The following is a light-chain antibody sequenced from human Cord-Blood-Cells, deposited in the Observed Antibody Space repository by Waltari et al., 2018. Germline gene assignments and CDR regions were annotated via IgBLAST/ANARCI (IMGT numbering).Light chain of an antibody. CDR2: GVS. Sequence: QSALTQPPYASGSPGPSVTISCTGTSSDVGGYHHVSWYQQHPGKAPKLMIYGVSERPSEVPDRFSGSKSGNTASLTVSGLQAEDEADYYGSSYAGSNNYVFGAGTKVTVL. CDR3: SSYAGSNNYV. CDR1: SSDVGGYHH. V-gene: IGLV2-8*01. J-gene: IGLJ1*01.